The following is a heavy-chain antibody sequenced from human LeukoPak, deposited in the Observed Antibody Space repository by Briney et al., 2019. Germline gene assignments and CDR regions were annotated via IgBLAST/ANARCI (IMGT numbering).Heavy chain of an antibody. J-gene: IGHJ4*02. CDR3: ARATPSSSRSPIDY. V-gene: IGHV4-59*01. Sequence: PSETLSLTCAVSGGSISSYYWSWIRQPPGKGLERIRYIYYSGSTNYSPSLKSRVTISVDTSKNQFSLKLSSVTAADTAVYYCARATPSSSRSPIDYWGQGTLVTVSS. CDR2: IYYSGST. D-gene: IGHD6-13*01. CDR1: GGSISSYY.